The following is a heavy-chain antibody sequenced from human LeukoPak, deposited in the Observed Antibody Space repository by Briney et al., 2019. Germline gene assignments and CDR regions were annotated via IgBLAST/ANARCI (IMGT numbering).Heavy chain of an antibody. V-gene: IGHV3-23*01. D-gene: IGHD4-17*01. Sequence: GGSLRLSCAASGFTFSTYAMSWVRQAPGKGLEWVSTLGGGGVDTYYADSVKGRFTISRDNSKNTLYLQMNSLRAEDTAVYYCAKDRCQIYYNYYMDVWGKGTTVTVSS. J-gene: IGHJ6*03. CDR3: AKDRCQIYYNYYMDV. CDR1: GFTFSTYA. CDR2: LGGGGVDT.